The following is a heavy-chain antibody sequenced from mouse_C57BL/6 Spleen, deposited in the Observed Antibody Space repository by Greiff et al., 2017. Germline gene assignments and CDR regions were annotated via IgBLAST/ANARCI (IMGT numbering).Heavy chain of an antibody. Sequence: EVKLQESGPGMVKPSQSLSLTCTVTGYSITSGYDWHWIRHFPGNKLEWMGNISYSGSTNYNPSLKSRIPLTHDTSNNPFFLKLNSVTTEDAATYYCAREAWLLPYFDYWGQGTTLTVSS. CDR3: AREAWLLPYFDY. CDR1: GYSITSGYD. CDR2: ISYSGST. V-gene: IGHV3-1*01. D-gene: IGHD2-3*01. J-gene: IGHJ2*01.